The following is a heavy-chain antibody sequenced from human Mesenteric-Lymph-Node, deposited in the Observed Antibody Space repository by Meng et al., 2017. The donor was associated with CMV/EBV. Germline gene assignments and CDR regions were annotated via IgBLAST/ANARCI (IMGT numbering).Heavy chain of an antibody. V-gene: IGHV3-23*01. Sequence: GESLKISCAASGFTFSSYAMSWVRQAPGKGLEWVSAISGSGGSTYYADSVKGRFTISRDNSKNTLYLQMNSLRAEDTAVYYCAKDKLKYCGGDCSYWYFDLWGRGTLVTVSS. J-gene: IGHJ2*01. D-gene: IGHD2-21*01. CDR3: AKDKLKYCGGDCSYWYFDL. CDR2: ISGSGGST. CDR1: GFTFSSYA.